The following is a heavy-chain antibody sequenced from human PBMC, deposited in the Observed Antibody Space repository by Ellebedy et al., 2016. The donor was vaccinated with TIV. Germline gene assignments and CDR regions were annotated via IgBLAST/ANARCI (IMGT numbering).Heavy chain of an antibody. J-gene: IGHJ4*02. D-gene: IGHD3-22*01. V-gene: IGHV5-51*01. CDR3: ARLSNGYGDDY. Sequence: GESLKISXKASGYSFASYWIGWVRQMPGKGLEWMGVIYPGDSDATYSPSFQGHVTISADMSTNTAYLQWSSLKASDTAMYYCARLSNGYGDDYWGQGTLVTVSS. CDR1: GYSFASYW. CDR2: IYPGDSDA.